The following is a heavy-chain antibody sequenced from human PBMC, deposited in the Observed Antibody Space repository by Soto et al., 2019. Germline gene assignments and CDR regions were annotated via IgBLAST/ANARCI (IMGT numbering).Heavy chain of an antibody. CDR1: GCTFSSYA. Sequence: SVKVSFKASGCTFSSYAISWVRQAPGQGLEWMGGIIPIFGTANYAQKFQGRVTITADKSTSTAYMELSSLRSEDTAVYYCARVRDSSGYYYLWFDPWGQGTLVTVSS. CDR3: ARVRDSSGYYYLWFDP. V-gene: IGHV1-69*06. CDR2: IIPIFGTA. D-gene: IGHD3-22*01. J-gene: IGHJ5*02.